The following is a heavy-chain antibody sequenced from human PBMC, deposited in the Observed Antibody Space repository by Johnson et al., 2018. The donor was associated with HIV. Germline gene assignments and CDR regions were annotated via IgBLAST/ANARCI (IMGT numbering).Heavy chain of an antibody. CDR1: GFTFTSYW. J-gene: IGHJ3*02. Sequence: VQLVESGGGVVHPGRSLRLSCAASGFTFTSYWMSWVRQAPGKGLEWVANIKQDGSEKYYVDSVKGRFTISRDNAKNSLYLQMNSLRAEDTAVYYCARDSGSYQGAFDIWGQGTMVTVSS. CDR3: ARDSGSYQGAFDI. V-gene: IGHV3-7*01. CDR2: IKQDGSEK. D-gene: IGHD1-26*01.